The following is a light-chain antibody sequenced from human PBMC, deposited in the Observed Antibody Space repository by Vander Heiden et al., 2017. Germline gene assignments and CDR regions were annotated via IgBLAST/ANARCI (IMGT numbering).Light chain of an antibody. CDR3: QSYDSSLSGSDV. CDR1: SSNIGAGYD. CDR2: GNS. V-gene: IGLV1-40*01. J-gene: IGLJ1*01. Sequence: QPVLTQPPSVSAAPGPRVTISCTGSSSNIGAGYDVHCYQQHPGTAPKLLIYGNSNRPSGVPDRFSGSKSCTSASLAITGLQAEDEADYYCQSYDSSLSGSDVFGTGTKVTVL.